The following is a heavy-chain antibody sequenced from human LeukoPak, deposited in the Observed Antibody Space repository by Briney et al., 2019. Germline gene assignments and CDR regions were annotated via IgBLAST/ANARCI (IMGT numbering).Heavy chain of an antibody. CDR3: ARRSGIVAIFDY. Sequence: SETLSLTCTVSGGSISSYYWSWIRQPVGKGLEWIGRIYTSGSTNYNPSLKSRVTISVDTSKNQFSLKLSSVTAADTAVYYCARRSGIVAIFDYWGQGTLVTVSS. CDR2: IYTSGST. D-gene: IGHD5-12*01. CDR1: GGSISSYY. J-gene: IGHJ4*02. V-gene: IGHV4-4*07.